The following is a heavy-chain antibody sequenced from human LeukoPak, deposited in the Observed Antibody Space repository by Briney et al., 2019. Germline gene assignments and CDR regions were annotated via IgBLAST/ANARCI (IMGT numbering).Heavy chain of an antibody. CDR1: GFNLSNNY. V-gene: IGHV3-53*01. D-gene: IGHD4-17*01. CDR2: IYTGGRT. CDR3: ARARDYGDYEY. J-gene: IGHJ4*02. Sequence: GGSLRLSCAASGFNLSNNYMTWVRQAPGKGLEWVSVIYTGGRTYYADSVKGRFIISRDNSKNTLYLQMDSLRVEDTAPYYCARARDYGDYEYWGQGTLVTVSS.